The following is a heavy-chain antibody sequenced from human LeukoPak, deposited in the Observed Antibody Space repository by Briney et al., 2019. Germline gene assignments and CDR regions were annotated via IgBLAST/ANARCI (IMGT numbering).Heavy chain of an antibody. Sequence: SETMSLTCTVYGGSISSGGYYWSWIRQPPGKGLDWIGYIYHSESTYYNPSLKSRVTISVDRSKNQFSLKLTSVTAADTAVYYCASAREGVAARPFDYWGQGTLVTVSS. CDR2: IYHSEST. CDR3: ASAREGVAARPFDY. D-gene: IGHD6-6*01. V-gene: IGHV4-30-2*01. J-gene: IGHJ4*02. CDR1: GGSISSGGYY.